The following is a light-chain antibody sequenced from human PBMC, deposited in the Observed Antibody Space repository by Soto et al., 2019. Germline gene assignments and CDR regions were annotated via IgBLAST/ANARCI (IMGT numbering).Light chain of an antibody. Sequence: DIQMTQSPSTLSASVGDRVTISCRASQSISNWLAWYQQRPGKAPTLLIYKASVLQSGAPSRFSGSGSGTDFTLTISSLQPDDFVTYHCQQYHSYPWTFGQGTKV. J-gene: IGKJ1*01. V-gene: IGKV1-5*03. CDR1: QSISNW. CDR3: QQYHSYPWT. CDR2: KAS.